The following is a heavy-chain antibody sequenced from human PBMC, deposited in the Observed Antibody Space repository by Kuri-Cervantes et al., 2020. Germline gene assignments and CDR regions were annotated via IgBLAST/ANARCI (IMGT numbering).Heavy chain of an antibody. Sequence: SETLSLTCAVYGGSFSGYYWSWIRQPPGKGLEWIGEINHSGSTNYNPSLKSRVTISVDTSKNQFSLKLSSVTAADTAVYYCARALYRSSSFDHWGQGTLVTVSS. D-gene: IGHD6-6*01. CDR3: ARALYRSSSFDH. CDR1: GGSFSGYY. CDR2: INHSGST. J-gene: IGHJ4*02. V-gene: IGHV4-34*01.